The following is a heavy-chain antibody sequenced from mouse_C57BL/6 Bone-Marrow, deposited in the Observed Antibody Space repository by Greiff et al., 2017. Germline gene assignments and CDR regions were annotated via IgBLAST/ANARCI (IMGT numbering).Heavy chain of an antibody. V-gene: IGHV1-9*01. D-gene: IGHD1-1*01. Sequence: VQLQQSGAELMKPGASVKLSCKATGYTFTGYWIEWVKQRPGHGLEWIGEILPGSGSTNYTEKFKGKATFTADTSSNTAYMQLSSLTTEDSAIYDCARWGSRGGDYWGQGTTLTVSS. CDR2: ILPGSGST. CDR1: GYTFTGYW. CDR3: ARWGSRGGDY. J-gene: IGHJ2*01.